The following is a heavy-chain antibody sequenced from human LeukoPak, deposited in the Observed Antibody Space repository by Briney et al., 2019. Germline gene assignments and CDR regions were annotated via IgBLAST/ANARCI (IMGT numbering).Heavy chain of an antibody. CDR3: AKVLSSSWGYFDS. J-gene: IGHJ4*02. D-gene: IGHD6-13*01. Sequence: PGGSLRLSCTASGFTLTYYGMNWVRQAPGKGLEWLKGRFTISRDDAKNSLYLQMNTLRAEDTAVYNCAKVLSSSWGYFDSWGQGTLVTVSS. CDR1: GFTLTYYG. V-gene: IGHV3-21*05.